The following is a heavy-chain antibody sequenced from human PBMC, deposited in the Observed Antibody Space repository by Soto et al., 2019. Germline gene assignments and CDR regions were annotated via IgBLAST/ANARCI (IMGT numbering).Heavy chain of an antibody. CDR1: GGSITSANW. V-gene: IGHV4-4*01. J-gene: IGHJ5*02. CDR2: ISHSGIT. Sequence: PSETLSLTCAVSGGSITSANWWTWVRQPPGGGLEWIGEISHSGITNYKASLKSRVTMSVDKTKNDVSLKLTSVTAADTAVYCCARVLRGWFDPWGQGTPVTVSS. CDR3: ARVLRGWFDP.